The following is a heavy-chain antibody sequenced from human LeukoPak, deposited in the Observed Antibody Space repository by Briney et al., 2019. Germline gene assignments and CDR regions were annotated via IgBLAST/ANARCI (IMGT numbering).Heavy chain of an antibody. J-gene: IGHJ5*02. Sequence: PSETLSLTCTVSGGSVSTYYWSWIRQPPGKELEWIGYIYYSGSAKYNPSLKSRVTISVDTSKNQFSLKLTSVTAADTAVYYCARGFGDWGLSWFDPWGQGTLVTVSS. CDR1: GGSVSTYY. V-gene: IGHV4-59*02. D-gene: IGHD3-10*01. CDR2: IYYSGSA. CDR3: ARGFGDWGLSWFDP.